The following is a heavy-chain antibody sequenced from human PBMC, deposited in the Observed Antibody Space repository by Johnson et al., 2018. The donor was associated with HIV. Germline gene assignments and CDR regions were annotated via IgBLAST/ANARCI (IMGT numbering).Heavy chain of an antibody. Sequence: QLVESGGGLVKPGGSLRLSCAASGFTVSSNYMSWVRQAPGKGLEWVSLIYSGGSTYYADSVKGRFTISRDNSKNTLYLQMNSLRAEDTAVYYCARDRIAAPLAFDIWGQGTMVTVSS. V-gene: IGHV3-66*01. J-gene: IGHJ3*02. CDR1: GFTVSSNY. D-gene: IGHD6-25*01. CDR3: ARDRIAAPLAFDI. CDR2: IYSGGST.